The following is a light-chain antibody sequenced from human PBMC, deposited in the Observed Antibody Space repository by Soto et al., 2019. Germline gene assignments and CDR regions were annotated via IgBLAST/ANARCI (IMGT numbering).Light chain of an antibody. CDR2: KPS. CDR1: QSISYW. V-gene: IGKV1-5*03. Sequence: DIQMTQSPSTLSASVEDRVTITCRASQSISYWLAWYPQKPGKAPKLLIYKPSSLESGVPSRFSGSGSGTQFTLTISSLQPDDFATYYCQQDNSYPLTFGGGTMVQIK. J-gene: IGKJ4*01. CDR3: QQDNSYPLT.